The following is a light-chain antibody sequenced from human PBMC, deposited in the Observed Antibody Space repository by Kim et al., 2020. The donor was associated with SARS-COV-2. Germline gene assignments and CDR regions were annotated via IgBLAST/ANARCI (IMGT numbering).Light chain of an antibody. CDR1: SSNIGSNY. Sequence: GKRVTISCSGSSSNIGSNYVYWYQQLPGPAPKLLIYRNNQRPSGVPDRFSGSKSGTSASLAISGLRSEDEADYYCAAWDDSLSGWVFGGGTQLTVL. CDR2: RNN. CDR3: AAWDDSLSGWV. J-gene: IGLJ3*02. V-gene: IGLV1-47*01.